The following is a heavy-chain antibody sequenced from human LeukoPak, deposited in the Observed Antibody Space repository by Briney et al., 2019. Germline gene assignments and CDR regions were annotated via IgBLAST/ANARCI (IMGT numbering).Heavy chain of an antibody. D-gene: IGHD3-22*01. J-gene: IGHJ4*02. CDR1: GYTFTSYA. CDR3: ARDGWGSQDYYYDTQSSLEY. V-gene: IGHV1-3*01. Sequence: GASVKVSCKASGYTFTSYAMRWVRQAPGQRLEWMGWINAGNSNTKYSQKFQGRDTITRDTSASTAYMELSSLRSEDTAVYYCARDGWGSQDYYYDTQSSLEYWGQGTLVTVSS. CDR2: INAGNSNT.